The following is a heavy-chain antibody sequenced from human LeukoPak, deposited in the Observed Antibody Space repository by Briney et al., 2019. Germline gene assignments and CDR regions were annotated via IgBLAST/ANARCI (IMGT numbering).Heavy chain of an antibody. V-gene: IGHV3-23*01. D-gene: IGHD3-22*01. J-gene: IGHJ4*02. CDR3: AKDRPNYYDSSGHYYRRDGDY. CDR1: GFTFSSYA. Sequence: GGSLRLSCAASGFTFSSYAMSWVRQAPGKGLEWVSSVSGSGGYTYYAGSVKGRFTISRDNSKNTLYLQMNSLRAEDTAIYYCAKDRPNYYDSSGHYYRRDGDYWGQGTLVPSPQ. CDR2: VSGSGGYT.